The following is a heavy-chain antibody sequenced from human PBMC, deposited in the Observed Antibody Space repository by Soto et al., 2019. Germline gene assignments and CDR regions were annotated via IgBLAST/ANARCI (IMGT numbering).Heavy chain of an antibody. J-gene: IGHJ4*02. Sequence: GASLKISCKGSGYSFAGYWITWVRQKPGKGLEWMGRIDPSDSQTYYSPSFRGHVTISATKSITTVFLQWSSLRASDTAMYYCARQIYDSDTGPNFQYYFDSWGQGTPVTVSS. V-gene: IGHV5-10-1*01. D-gene: IGHD3-22*01. CDR2: IDPSDSQT. CDR3: ARQIYDSDTGPNFQYYFDS. CDR1: GYSFAGYW.